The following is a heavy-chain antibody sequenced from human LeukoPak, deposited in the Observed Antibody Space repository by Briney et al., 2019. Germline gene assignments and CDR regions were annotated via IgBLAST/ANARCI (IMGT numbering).Heavy chain of an antibody. D-gene: IGHD1-1*01. J-gene: IGHJ4*02. CDR3: TRQRGRDYFDN. CDR2: IKQLGSEK. CDR1: GFTFRTYW. V-gene: IGHV3-7*01. Sequence: GGSLRLSCAASGFTFRTYWMSWVRQSPGKGLEWVANIKQLGSEKYYEDSVKGRFTISRDDAKNSLYLQMNSLRGEDTAVYYCTRQRGRDYFDNWGQGTLVIVSS.